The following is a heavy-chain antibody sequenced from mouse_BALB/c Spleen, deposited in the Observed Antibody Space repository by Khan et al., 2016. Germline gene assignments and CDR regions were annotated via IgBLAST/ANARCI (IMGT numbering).Heavy chain of an antibody. J-gene: IGHJ2*01. CDR3: ARIKKIVAAYFDY. CDR1: GYTFTSYW. V-gene: IGHV1S81*02. D-gene: IGHD1-1*01. Sequence: QVQLKESGAELVKAGASVKMSCKASGYTFTSYWMHWVKQRLGQGLEWFAETNPTNGRTYYNEKFKSKATLTVDKSSSTAYMLLRGPPFQYSASHYCARIKKIVAAYFDYGGQGTTLTVSS. CDR2: TNPTNGRT.